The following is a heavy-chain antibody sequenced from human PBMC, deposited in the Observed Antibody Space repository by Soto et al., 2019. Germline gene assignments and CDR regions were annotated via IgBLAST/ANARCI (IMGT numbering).Heavy chain of an antibody. D-gene: IGHD2-15*01. CDR1: GGTFSSYA. V-gene: IGHV1-69*06. Sequence: QVQLVQSGAEAKRPGSSVKVSCKASGGTFSSYAISWVRQAPGQGLEWLGGIIPSFGTGNYQQNFQGRLTITADKSTSTVYIELSGLTSGDTSVYYCARERGSYTRGDFEFWGQGTLVTVSS. CDR3: ARERGSYTRGDFEF. J-gene: IGHJ4*02. CDR2: IIPSFGTG.